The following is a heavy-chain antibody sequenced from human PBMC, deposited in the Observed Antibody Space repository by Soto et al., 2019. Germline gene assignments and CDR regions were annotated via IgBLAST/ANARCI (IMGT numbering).Heavy chain of an antibody. CDR1: GYSIISGYY. CDR2: FSHSGTT. V-gene: IGHV4-38-2*02. D-gene: IGHD2-21*02. CDR3: ARDNCGGDCHFDY. Sequence: SETLSLTCDVSGYSIISGYYWGLIRQPPGKGLEWIGSFSHSGTTFYNPALKSRVTISLHTSRNQFSLKLTSMTATDTAVYFCARDNCGGDCHFDYWGQGTLVTVSS. J-gene: IGHJ4*02.